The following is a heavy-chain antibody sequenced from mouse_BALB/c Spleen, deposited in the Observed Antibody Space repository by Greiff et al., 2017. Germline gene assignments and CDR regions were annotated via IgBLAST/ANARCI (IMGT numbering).Heavy chain of an antibody. D-gene: IGHD1-1*01. CDR1: GFTFSSYG. CDR3: ARHRGDYYGSSQAWFAY. Sequence: EVQGVESGGDLVKPGGSLKLSCAASGFTFSSYGMSWVRQTPDKRLEWVATISSGGSYTYYPDSVKGRFTISRDNAKNTLYLQMSSLKSEDTAMYYCARHRGDYYGSSQAWFAYWGQGTLVTVSA. CDR2: ISSGGSYT. V-gene: IGHV5-6*01. J-gene: IGHJ3*01.